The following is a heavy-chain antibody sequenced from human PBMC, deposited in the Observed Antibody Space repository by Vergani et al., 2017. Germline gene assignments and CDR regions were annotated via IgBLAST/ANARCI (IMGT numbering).Heavy chain of an antibody. CDR3: ATKSCGTPGCQIGYFRE. Sequence: VQLEESGGGLVLPGRSLRLSCVVSGFTSSYYGMHWVRQAPGKGLEWVAVISYDGTQKYYAESVKGRFTISRDNSKSTLYLQMNSLRTEDTAVYYCATKSCGTPGCQIGYFREWGQGTLVTVSS. J-gene: IGHJ1*01. CDR2: ISYDGTQK. V-gene: IGHV3-30*03. D-gene: IGHD1-1*01. CDR1: GFTSSYYG.